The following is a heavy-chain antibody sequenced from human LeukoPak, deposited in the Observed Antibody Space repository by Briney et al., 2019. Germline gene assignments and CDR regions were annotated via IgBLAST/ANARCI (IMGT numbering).Heavy chain of an antibody. D-gene: IGHD3-22*01. CDR1: GGSFSGYY. CDR2: INHSGST. CDR3: ARGCSYYYDSSGYRPYPNPAFEI. V-gene: IGHV4-34*01. Sequence: SETLSLTCAVYGGSFSGYYWSWIRQPPGKGLEWIGEINHSGSTNYNPSLKSRVTISVDTSKNQFSLKLSSVTAADTAVYYCARGCSYYYDSSGYRPYPNPAFEIWAQGTILSVS. J-gene: IGHJ3*02.